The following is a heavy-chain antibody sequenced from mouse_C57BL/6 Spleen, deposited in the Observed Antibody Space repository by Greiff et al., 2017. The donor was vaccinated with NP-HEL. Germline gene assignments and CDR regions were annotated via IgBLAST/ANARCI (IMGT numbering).Heavy chain of an antibody. J-gene: IGHJ4*01. D-gene: IGHD3-3*01. CDR2: IDPSDSYT. Sequence: QVQLKQSGAELVKPGASVKLSCKASGYTFTSYWMQWVKQRPGQGLEWIGEIDPSDSYTNYNQKFKGKATLTVDTSSSTAYMQLSSLTSEDSAVYYCARGGTASYYAMDYWGQGTSVTVSS. V-gene: IGHV1-50*01. CDR1: GYTFTSYW. CDR3: ARGGTASYYAMDY.